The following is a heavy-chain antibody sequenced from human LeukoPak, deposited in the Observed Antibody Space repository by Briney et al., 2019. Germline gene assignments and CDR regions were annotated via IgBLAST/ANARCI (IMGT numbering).Heavy chain of an antibody. J-gene: IGHJ5*02. D-gene: IGHD6-13*01. CDR2: ISSSGSTI. V-gene: IGHV3-48*03. Sequence: PGGSLRLSCAASGFTFSSYEMNWVRQAPGKGLEWVSYISSSGSTIYYADSVKGRFTISRDNSKNTLYLQMNSLRAEDTAVYYCARDGSSWYSGFDPWGQGTLVTVSS. CDR3: ARDGSSWYSGFDP. CDR1: GFTFSSYE.